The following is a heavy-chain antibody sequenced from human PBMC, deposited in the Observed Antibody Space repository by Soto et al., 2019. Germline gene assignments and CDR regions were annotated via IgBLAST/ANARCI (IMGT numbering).Heavy chain of an antibody. CDR2: IYLGDSDI. Sequence: PGEALKLSCKGSGYTFTNYWIGWVRQMPGKGLELMGIIYLGDSDIRYSPSFQGQVTISADKSISTAYLQWSSLQASDTAMYYCARGGVTVRTFDYWGQGTLVTVSS. V-gene: IGHV5-51*01. CDR1: GYTFTNYW. J-gene: IGHJ4*02. CDR3: ARGGVTVRTFDY. D-gene: IGHD3-3*01.